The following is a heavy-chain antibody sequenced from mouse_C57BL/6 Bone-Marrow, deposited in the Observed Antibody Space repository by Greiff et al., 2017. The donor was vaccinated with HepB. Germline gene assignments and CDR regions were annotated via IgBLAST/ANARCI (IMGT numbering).Heavy chain of an antibody. CDR3: ARRGITTMGYFDV. V-gene: IGHV5-6*01. CDR1: GFTFSSYG. D-gene: IGHD1-1*01. CDR2: ISSGGSYT. Sequence: EVQLVESGGDLVKPGGSLKLSCAASGFTFSSYGMSWVRQTPDKRLEWVATISSGGSYTYYPDSVKGRFTISRDNAKNTLYLQMSSLKSEDTAMYYCARRGITTMGYFDVWGTGTTGTVSS. J-gene: IGHJ1*03.